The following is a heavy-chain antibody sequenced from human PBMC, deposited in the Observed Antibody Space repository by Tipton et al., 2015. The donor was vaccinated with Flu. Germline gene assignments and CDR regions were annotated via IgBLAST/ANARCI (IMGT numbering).Heavy chain of an antibody. V-gene: IGHV4-38-2*02. CDR1: GYSISSGYY. CDR3: AKLVYFDSSGYYRYYFDY. J-gene: IGHJ4*02. CDR2: IYHIGSP. D-gene: IGHD3-22*01. Sequence: LGLSCTVSGYSISSGYYWGWIRQPPGKGLEWIGTIYHIGSPYYNPSLKSRLTISVDTSKNQFSLRLTSVTAADTAVYYCAKLVYFDSSGYYRYYFDYWGQGTLVTVST.